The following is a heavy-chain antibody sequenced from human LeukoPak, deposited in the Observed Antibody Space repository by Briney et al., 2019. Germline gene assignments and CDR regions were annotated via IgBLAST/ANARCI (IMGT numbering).Heavy chain of an antibody. V-gene: IGHV4-59*01. CDR1: GGSISSYY. D-gene: IGHD6-13*01. CDR3: ARDGGYSSSRYYYGMDV. J-gene: IGHJ6*02. CDR2: IYYSGST. Sequence: SETLSLTRTVSGGSISSYYWSWIRQPPGKGLEWIGYIYYSGSTNYNPSLKSRVTISVDTSKNQFSLKLSSVTAADTAVYYCARDGGYSSSRYYYGMDVWGQGTTVTVSS.